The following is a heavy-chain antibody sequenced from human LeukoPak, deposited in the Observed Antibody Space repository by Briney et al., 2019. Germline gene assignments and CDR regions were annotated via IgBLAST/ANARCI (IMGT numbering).Heavy chain of an antibody. CDR1: GFTFSRYW. D-gene: IGHD1-1*01. J-gene: IGHJ4*02. CDR3: KSGGAAPGSFDY. CDR2: IKYDGYEE. Sequence: GGSLRLSCAASGFTFSRYWMSWMRQAPGKGLEWVANIKYDGYEEYYVDSVKGRFTISRDNAKNSLYLQLNSLRVEDTAVYYCKSGGAAPGSFDYWGQGTLVTVSP. V-gene: IGHV3-7*01.